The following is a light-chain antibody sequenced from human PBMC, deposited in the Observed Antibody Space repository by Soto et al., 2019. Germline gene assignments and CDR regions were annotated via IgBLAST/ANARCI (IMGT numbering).Light chain of an antibody. V-gene: IGKV3-15*01. CDR1: QSVYSN. CDR3: QQYIEWPRT. CDR2: GAS. J-gene: IGKJ1*01. Sequence: EIVLTQSPVTLSVSPGERATLSCRAGQSVYSNLAWYQQKPGQAPRLLIYGASTRATGIPARFSGSGFGTECTLTISSQEPEDCAVYYCQQYIEWPRTFGQGTKVEV.